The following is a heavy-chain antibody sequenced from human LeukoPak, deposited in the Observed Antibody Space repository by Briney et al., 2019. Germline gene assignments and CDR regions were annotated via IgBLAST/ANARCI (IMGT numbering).Heavy chain of an antibody. CDR3: VRDVIHSYFDI. Sequence: GGSLRLSCAASGFTFRSHSLDWVRQAPGKGLEGVSSITGSGSIQYADSVKGRFTISRDNAKNSLYLQMNSLRAEDTAVYYCVRDVIHSYFDIWGQGILVTVSS. V-gene: IGHV3-21*01. J-gene: IGHJ4*02. D-gene: IGHD2-21*01. CDR1: GFTFRSHS. CDR2: ITGSGSI.